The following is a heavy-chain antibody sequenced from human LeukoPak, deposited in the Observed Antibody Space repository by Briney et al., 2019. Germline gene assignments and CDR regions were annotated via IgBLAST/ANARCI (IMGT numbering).Heavy chain of an antibody. J-gene: IGHJ4*02. Sequence: GGSLRLSCAASGFTFSSYSMNWVRQAPGKGLEWVSSISSSSSYIYYADSVKGRFTISRDNAKNSLYLQMNSLRAEDTAVYYCARDGTTAAEFDYWGQGTLVTVSS. CDR1: GFTFSSYS. V-gene: IGHV3-21*01. D-gene: IGHD1-1*01. CDR3: ARDGTTAAEFDY. CDR2: ISSSSSYI.